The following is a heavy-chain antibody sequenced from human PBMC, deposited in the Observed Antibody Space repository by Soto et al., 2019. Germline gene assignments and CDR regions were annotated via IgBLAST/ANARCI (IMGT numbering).Heavy chain of an antibody. CDR3: ATSLWFGTQPEI. D-gene: IGHD3-10*01. CDR2: ISPYGIT. Sequence: QVQLQQWGAGLLKPSETLSLTCGVHGGSFSGNYWTWFRQPPGKGLEWIGEISPYGITKDIPSLRSRDTISGDTSNNQFSLKLTSVTAADTAVYYCATSLWFGTQPEIWGQGTLVTVSS. J-gene: IGHJ4*02. CDR1: GGSFSGNY. V-gene: IGHV4-34*01.